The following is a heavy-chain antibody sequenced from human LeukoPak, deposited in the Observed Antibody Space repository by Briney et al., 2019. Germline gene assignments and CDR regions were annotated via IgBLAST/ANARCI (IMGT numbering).Heavy chain of an antibody. V-gene: IGHV4-39*02. CDR3: ARDLIAAAGSDY. J-gene: IGHJ4*02. D-gene: IGHD6-13*01. CDR2: FYYSEST. CDR1: GGSISSSSYY. Sequence: PSETLSLTCTVSGGSISSSSYYWGWIRQPPGKGLEWIGSFYYSESTYYNPSLKSRVTISVETSKNQFSLKLSSVTAADTAVYYCARDLIAAAGSDYWGQGTLVTVSS.